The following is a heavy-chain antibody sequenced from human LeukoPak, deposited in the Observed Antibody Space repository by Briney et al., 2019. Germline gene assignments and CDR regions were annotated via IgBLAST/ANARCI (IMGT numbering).Heavy chain of an antibody. CDR3: ARDQVYCTNGVCEADWFDP. D-gene: IGHD2-8*01. CDR2: IYTSGST. J-gene: IGHJ5*02. CDR1: VGSISSYY. V-gene: IGHV4-4*07. Sequence: PSETLSLTCTVSVGSISSYYWSWIRQPAGKGLEWIGRIYTSGSTNYNPSLKSRVTMSVDTSKNQFSLKLSSVTAADTAVYYCARDQVYCTNGVCEADWFDPWGQGTLVTVSS.